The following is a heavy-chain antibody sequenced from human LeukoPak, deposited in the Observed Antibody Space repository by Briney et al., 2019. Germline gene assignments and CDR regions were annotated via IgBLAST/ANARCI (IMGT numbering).Heavy chain of an antibody. J-gene: IGHJ5*02. CDR1: GDSIGIFY. D-gene: IGHD1-14*01. CDR3: ARRDHTGRSHAWFDP. V-gene: IGHV4-4*07. Sequence: SETLSLTCTVSGDSIGIFYWSWIRQPAGKGLEWIGRVFPSGTTKYNPSLKSRVTMSVDKAKNQFSLKLSSVTAADTAVYYCARRDHTGRSHAWFDPWGQGTLVTVSS. CDR2: VFPSGTT.